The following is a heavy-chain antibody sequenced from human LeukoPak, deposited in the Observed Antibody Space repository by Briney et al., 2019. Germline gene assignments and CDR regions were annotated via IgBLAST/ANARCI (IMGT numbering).Heavy chain of an antibody. CDR3: ASPSHRYGMDV. CDR1: GGTFSSYA. CDR2: IIPILGIA. V-gene: IGHV1-69*04. J-gene: IGHJ6*02. Sequence: SVTVSCKASGGTFSSYAISWVRQAPGQGLEWMGRIIPILGIANYAQKFQGRVTITADKSTSTAYMELSSLRSEDTAVYYCASPSHRYGMDVWGQGTTVTVSS.